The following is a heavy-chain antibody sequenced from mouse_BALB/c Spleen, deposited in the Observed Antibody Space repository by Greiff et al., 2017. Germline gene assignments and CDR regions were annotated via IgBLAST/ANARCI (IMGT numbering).Heavy chain of an antibody. J-gene: IGHJ4*01. CDR1: GFTFSDYY. Sequence: DVHLVESGGGLVKPGGSLKLSCAASGFTFSDYYMYWVRQTPEKRLEWVATISDGGSYTYYPDSVKGRFTISRDNAKNNLYLQMSSLKSEDTAMYYCARDHHLAMDYWGQGTSVTVSS. CDR3: ARDHHLAMDY. CDR2: ISDGGSYT. V-gene: IGHV5-4*02.